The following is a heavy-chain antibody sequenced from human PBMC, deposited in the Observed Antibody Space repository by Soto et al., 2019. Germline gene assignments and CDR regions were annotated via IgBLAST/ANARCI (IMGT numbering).Heavy chain of an antibody. V-gene: IGHV3-33*01. Sequence: GGSLRLSCAASGFTFSSYGMHWVRQAPGKGLEWVAVIWYDGSNKYYGDSVKGRFSISRDNSKTTLYLKMNSLRAEDTAVYYCARDQSEYSSSWGGYYYYGMDVWGQGTTVTVSS. D-gene: IGHD6-13*01. CDR1: GFTFSSYG. CDR2: IWYDGSNK. CDR3: ARDQSEYSSSWGGYYYYGMDV. J-gene: IGHJ6*02.